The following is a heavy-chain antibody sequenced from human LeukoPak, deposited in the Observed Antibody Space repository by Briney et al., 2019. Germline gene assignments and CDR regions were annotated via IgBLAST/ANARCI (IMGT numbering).Heavy chain of an antibody. CDR1: GGSISSYY. CDR2: IHYSGST. D-gene: IGHD1-20*01. CDR3: ARDGISGTLEFDY. V-gene: IGHV4-59*01. J-gene: IGHJ4*02. Sequence: PSETLSLTCSVSGGSISSYYWSWIRQPPGKGLEWIGYIHYSGSTKNNPSLKSRVTISVDTSKNQFSLKLNSVTAADTAVYYCARDGISGTLEFDYWGQGTLVTVSS.